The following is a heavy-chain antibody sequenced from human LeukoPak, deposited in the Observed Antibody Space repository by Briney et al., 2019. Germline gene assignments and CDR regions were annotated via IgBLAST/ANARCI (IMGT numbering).Heavy chain of an antibody. CDR1: GYTFTSYG. J-gene: IGHJ1*01. Sequence: ASVKLSCKASGYTFTSYGISWVRQAPGQGLEWVGCISADNGNTNYAEYLQGRVTMTTDTSTNTAYMEMSSLRTDDTAMYYCAITVLAYCGGDWYGEYFLHWGQGTLVTVSS. D-gene: IGHD2-21*02. V-gene: IGHV1-18*01. CDR3: AITVLAYCGGDWYGEYFLH. CDR2: ISADNGNT.